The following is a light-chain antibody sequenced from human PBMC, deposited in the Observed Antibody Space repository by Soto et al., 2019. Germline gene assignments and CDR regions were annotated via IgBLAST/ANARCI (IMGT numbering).Light chain of an antibody. CDR3: TSKTSSITYV. CDR2: EVS. CDR1: SSDVGGYNY. Sequence: QSVLTQPASVSGSPGQSITISCTGTSSDVGGYNYVSWYQQHPGKAPKLMIYEVSNRPSGVSNRFSGSKSGNTASLTISGLQAEDEADYYCTSKTSSITYVVGTGTKV. J-gene: IGLJ1*01. V-gene: IGLV2-14*01.